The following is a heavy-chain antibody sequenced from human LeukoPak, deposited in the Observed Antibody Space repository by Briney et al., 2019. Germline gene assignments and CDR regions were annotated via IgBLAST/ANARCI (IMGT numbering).Heavy chain of an antibody. V-gene: IGHV3-30*03. D-gene: IGHD3-3*01. CDR3: ARDFWQQGDDA. Sequence: GGSLRLSCAASGFTFSSYGMHWVRQAPGKGLEWVAVISYDGSNKYYADSVKGRFTISRDNAKNSLYLQMSSLRAEDTAVYYCARDFWQQGDDAWGQGTLVTVSS. CDR2: ISYDGSNK. CDR1: GFTFSSYG. J-gene: IGHJ5*02.